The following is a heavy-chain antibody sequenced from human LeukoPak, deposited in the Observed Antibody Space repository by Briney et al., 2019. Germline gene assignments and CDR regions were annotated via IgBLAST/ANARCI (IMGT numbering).Heavy chain of an antibody. J-gene: IGHJ6*02. CDR2: IYSGGIA. CDR1: GLTVSNNY. CDR3: ARDPVWFGELTYYYYDMDV. Sequence: GGSLRLSCAASGLTVSNNYMIWLRQAPGEGLEGVSVIYSGGIAYYADSVKGRFTISRDNSQSTLYLQMNSLRTEDTAVYYCARDPVWFGELTYYYYDMDVWGQGTTVTVSS. V-gene: IGHV3-66*02. D-gene: IGHD3-10*01.